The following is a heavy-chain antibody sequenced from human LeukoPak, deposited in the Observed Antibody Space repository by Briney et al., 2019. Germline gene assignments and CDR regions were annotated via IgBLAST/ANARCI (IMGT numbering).Heavy chain of an antibody. V-gene: IGHV3-73*01. CDR1: GFTFSGSA. D-gene: IGHD6-6*01. CDR3: TFGYAARPRNYFYYYMDV. Sequence: PGGSLRLSCAASGFTFSGSAMHWVRQASGKGLEWVGRIRSKANTYATAYAASVKGRFTISRDDSRNTAYLQMNRLKNEDTAVYYCTFGYAARPRNYFYYYMDVWGKGTTVTVSS. CDR2: IRSKANTYAT. J-gene: IGHJ6*03.